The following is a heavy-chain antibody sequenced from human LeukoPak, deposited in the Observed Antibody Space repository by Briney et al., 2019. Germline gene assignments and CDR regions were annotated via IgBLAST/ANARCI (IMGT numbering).Heavy chain of an antibody. D-gene: IGHD3-22*01. CDR3: TKDLHHDSSG. Sequence: PGGSLRLSCAASGFRFSDYWMTWVRQAPGEGLECVANINTDGSAKYYPDSVKGRFTVSRDNAKNSLYLQMNNMRVEDTAIYYCTKDLHHDSSGWGQGTLVTVSS. CDR1: GFRFSDYW. CDR2: INTDGSAK. J-gene: IGHJ4*02. V-gene: IGHV3-7*01.